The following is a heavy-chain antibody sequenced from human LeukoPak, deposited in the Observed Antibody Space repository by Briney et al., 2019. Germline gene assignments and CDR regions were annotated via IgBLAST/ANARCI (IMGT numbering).Heavy chain of an antibody. CDR3: AKVGKLYYDFWSGYYPGSDY. V-gene: IGHV3-23*01. D-gene: IGHD3-3*01. CDR1: GFTLSSYA. Sequence: GGSLRLSCAASGFTLSSYAMSWVRQDQGKGMEWGSSISASGGSTNYADCVKGRLTIYRENTKKTVYMKMNRRRSEDTAVYYCAKVGKLYYDFWSGYYPGSDYWGQGTLVTVSS. CDR2: ISASGGST. J-gene: IGHJ4*02.